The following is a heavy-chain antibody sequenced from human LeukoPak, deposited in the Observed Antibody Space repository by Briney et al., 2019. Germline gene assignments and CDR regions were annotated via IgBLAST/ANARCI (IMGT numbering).Heavy chain of an antibody. CDR3: AKDCLAQVRGVIYWYFDL. CDR1: GFTFSSYG. J-gene: IGHJ2*01. Sequence: GGTLRLSCAASGFTFSSYGMHWVRQAPAKGLVWVAVISYDGSDKYYVDSVKGRFTISRDNSKHTLYLQMNSVTAEDAAVYYCAKDCLAQVRGVIYWYFDLWGRGTLVTVSS. CDR2: ISYDGSDK. D-gene: IGHD3-10*01. V-gene: IGHV3-30*18.